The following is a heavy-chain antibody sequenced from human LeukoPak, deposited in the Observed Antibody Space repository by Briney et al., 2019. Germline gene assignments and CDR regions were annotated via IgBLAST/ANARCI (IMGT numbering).Heavy chain of an antibody. J-gene: IGHJ4*02. D-gene: IGHD3-16*02. Sequence: GGSLRLSCAVSGFSFFYTGMGWVRQAPGKGLEWVAAIGGGASDTKYADSVKGRFTISRDISKNSLYLQMNSLRAEDTALYYCARDWFTRLGELSPDRAFDYWGQGTLVTVSS. CDR1: GFSFFYTG. CDR3: ARDWFTRLGELSPDRAFDY. V-gene: IGHV3-23*01. CDR2: IGGGASDT.